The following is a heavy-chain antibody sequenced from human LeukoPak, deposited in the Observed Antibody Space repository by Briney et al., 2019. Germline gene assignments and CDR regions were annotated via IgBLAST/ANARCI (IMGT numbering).Heavy chain of an antibody. J-gene: IGHJ4*02. CDR2: IYNSGRT. CDR3: ARASGGSPPDY. CDR1: GGSISSGGYF. D-gene: IGHD2-15*01. V-gene: IGHV4-31*03. Sequence: SQTLSLTCTVSGGSISSGGYFWSWVRQHPGRGLEWIGYIYNSGRTYYNPSLKSRLSISGDTSKNQVSLKVTSVTAADTAVYYCARASGGSPPDYWGQGTQVTVSS.